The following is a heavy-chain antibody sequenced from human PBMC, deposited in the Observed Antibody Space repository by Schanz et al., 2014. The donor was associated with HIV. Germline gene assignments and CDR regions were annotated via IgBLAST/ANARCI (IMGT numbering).Heavy chain of an antibody. Sequence: VQLVESGGGVVQPGGSLRLSCAVSGFTISSNYMSWVRQAPGKGLEWVSVVYIGDSTFYANSVKGRFTISRDDSKNTLYLQMNSLRAEDTAMYYCAAGLIRYFFDYWGQGTLVTVSS. J-gene: IGHJ4*02. CDR1: GFTISSNY. CDR3: AAGLIRYFFDY. D-gene: IGHD2-21*01. V-gene: IGHV3-66*01. CDR2: VYIGDST.